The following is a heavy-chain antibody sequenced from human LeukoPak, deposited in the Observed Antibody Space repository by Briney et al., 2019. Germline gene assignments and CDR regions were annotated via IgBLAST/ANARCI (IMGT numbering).Heavy chain of an antibody. V-gene: IGHV3-11*01. J-gene: IGHJ4*02. CDR1: GFTFSVYY. D-gene: IGHD6-13*01. CDR2: ISSSGSTI. CDR3: ARGSITAAGTAHDY. Sequence: GGSLRLSCAASGFTFSVYYMSWIRQAPGKGLEWVSYISSSGSTIYYADSVKGRFTISRDNAKSSLYLQMNSLRAEDTAVYYCARGSITAAGTAHDYWGQGTLVTVSS.